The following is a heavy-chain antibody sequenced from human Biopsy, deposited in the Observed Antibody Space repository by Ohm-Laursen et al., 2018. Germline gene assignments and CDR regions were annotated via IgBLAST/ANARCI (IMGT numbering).Heavy chain of an antibody. CDR1: GESFNGYY. D-gene: IGHD6-25*01. CDR3: AREAAIIDPRTRAFDY. Sequence: SDTLPLTCAVYGESFNGYYWSWIRQTPGKGLEWIGEINHSGRTNYNPSLKSRVTISVDTPKNQFSLKLRSVTAADTAVYYCAREAAIIDPRTRAFDYWGQGTLVTVSS. J-gene: IGHJ4*02. CDR2: INHSGRT. V-gene: IGHV4-34*01.